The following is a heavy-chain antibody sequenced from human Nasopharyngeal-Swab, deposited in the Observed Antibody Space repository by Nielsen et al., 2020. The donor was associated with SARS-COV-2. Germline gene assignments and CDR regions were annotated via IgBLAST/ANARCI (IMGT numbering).Heavy chain of an antibody. Sequence: SETLSLTCTVSGGSISSRSSYWGWIRQLPGKGLEWIGYIYYSGSTYYNPSLKSRVTISVDTSKNHFSLKVSSVTAADTAVYYCARLNSSSWGARYYFDYWGQGTLITVSS. CDR3: ARLNSSSWGARYYFDY. D-gene: IGHD6-13*01. J-gene: IGHJ4*02. CDR2: IYYSGST. V-gene: IGHV4-39*02. CDR1: GGSISSRSSY.